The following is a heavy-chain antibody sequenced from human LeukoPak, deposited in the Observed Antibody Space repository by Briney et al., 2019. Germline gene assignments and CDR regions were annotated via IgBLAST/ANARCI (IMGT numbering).Heavy chain of an antibody. CDR1: GFTFSSYA. J-gene: IGHJ4*02. CDR3: AKDRYSSSWYDYFDY. CDR2: ISGSGGST. V-gene: IGHV3-23*01. Sequence: PGGSLRLSCAASGFTFSSYAMSWVRQAPGKGLEWVSAISGSGGSTYYADSVKGRFTISRDNSKNTLYLQMNSLRAEDTAVYYCAKDRYSSSWYDYFDYWGQGTLVTVSS. D-gene: IGHD6-13*01.